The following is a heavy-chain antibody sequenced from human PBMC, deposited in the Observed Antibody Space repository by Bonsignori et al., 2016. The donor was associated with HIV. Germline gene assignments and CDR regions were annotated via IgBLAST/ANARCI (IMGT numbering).Heavy chain of an antibody. CDR2: ISYDGSNK. CDR3: AKDFSYYYDSSGYYSPFDY. Sequence: SCAASGFTFSSYGMHWVRQAPGKGLEWVAVISYDGSNKYYADSVKGRFTISRDNSKNTLYLQMNSLRAEDTAVYYCAKDFSYYYDSSGYYSPFDYWGQGTLVTVSS. D-gene: IGHD3-22*01. J-gene: IGHJ4*02. V-gene: IGHV3-30*18. CDR1: GFTFSSYG.